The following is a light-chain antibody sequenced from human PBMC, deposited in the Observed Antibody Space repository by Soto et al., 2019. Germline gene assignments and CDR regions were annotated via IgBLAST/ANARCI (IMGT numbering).Light chain of an antibody. Sequence: DIQITQSPSSRSASVVGRVTITCLASQSISSYLHWYQQKPGKAPKLLIYAASNLQSGVPSRFSASGSGTDFTLTFNSLQPEDFATYYCQQGYSTPWTCGQGTKGDIK. J-gene: IGKJ1*01. CDR1: QSISSY. V-gene: IGKV1-39*01. CDR3: QQGYSTPWT. CDR2: AAS.